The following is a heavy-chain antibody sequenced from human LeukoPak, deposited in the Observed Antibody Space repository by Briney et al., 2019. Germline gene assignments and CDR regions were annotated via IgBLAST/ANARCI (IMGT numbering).Heavy chain of an antibody. CDR2: IKQGGSEK. CDR3: ARFGCSRGSCYDPWFDP. Sequence: PGGSLRLSCAASGFTFSSYWMSWVRQAPGKGLEWVAYIKQGGSEKYYVDSVKGRFTISRDNAKNSLYLQMNSLRAEDTAVYYCARFGCSRGSCYDPWFDPWGQGTLVTVSS. V-gene: IGHV3-7*04. D-gene: IGHD2-15*01. CDR1: GFTFSSYW. J-gene: IGHJ5*02.